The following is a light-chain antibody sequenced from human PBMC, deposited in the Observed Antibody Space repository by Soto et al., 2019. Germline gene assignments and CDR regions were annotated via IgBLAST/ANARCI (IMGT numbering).Light chain of an antibody. CDR2: EVS. CDR3: APYACNYYV. J-gene: IGLJ1*01. V-gene: IGLV2-8*01. Sequence: QSALAQPPSAFGSPGQSVTISCTGSSSEVGGYHYVSWYQQHPGKAPTLMIYEVSKRPSVASDRFSCTTSVNTASLTAPRPQAEEEADSYCAPYACNYYVFGTGSKVTV. CDR1: SSEVGGYHY.